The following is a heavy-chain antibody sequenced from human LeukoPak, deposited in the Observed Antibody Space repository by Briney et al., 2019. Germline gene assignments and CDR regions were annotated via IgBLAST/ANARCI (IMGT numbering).Heavy chain of an antibody. CDR1: GFTVSSNY. Sequence: PGGSLRLSCAASGFTVSSNYMSWVRQAPGKGLEWVSVIYSGGNTYYADSVKGRFTISRDNANNSLYLQMNSLRAEDTAVYYCAREGSIVPHQDLDCWGQGTLVTVSS. CDR2: IYSGGNT. D-gene: IGHD2-8*01. J-gene: IGHJ4*02. V-gene: IGHV3-53*01. CDR3: AREGSIVPHQDLDC.